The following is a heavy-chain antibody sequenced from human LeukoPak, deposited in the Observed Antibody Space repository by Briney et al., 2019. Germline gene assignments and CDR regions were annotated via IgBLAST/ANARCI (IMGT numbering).Heavy chain of an antibody. CDR3: AKEAPMATNNWYFDL. V-gene: IGHV4-4*07. CDR1: ADSISNSY. Sequence: PSETLSLACTVSADSISNSYWSWIRQSAGKGLEWIGRIYTSGSTNYNPSLKSRVTMSVDTSKNQFSLVLTSVTAADTAVYFCAKEAPMATNNWYFDLWGRGTLVTVSS. D-gene: IGHD5-24*01. J-gene: IGHJ2*01. CDR2: IYTSGST.